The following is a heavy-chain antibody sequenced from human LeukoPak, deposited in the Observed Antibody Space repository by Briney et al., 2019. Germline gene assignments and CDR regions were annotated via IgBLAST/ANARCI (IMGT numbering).Heavy chain of an antibody. V-gene: IGHV3-30*18. CDR1: GFTFSSYG. CDR3: AKDARLLWFGELLHNWFDP. Sequence: GGSLRLSCAASGFTFSSYGMHWVRQAPGKGLEWVAVISYDGSNKYYADSVKGRFTISRDNSKNTLYLQMNILRAEDTAVYYCAKDARLLWFGELLHNWFDPWGQGTLVTVSS. J-gene: IGHJ5*02. D-gene: IGHD3-10*01. CDR2: ISYDGSNK.